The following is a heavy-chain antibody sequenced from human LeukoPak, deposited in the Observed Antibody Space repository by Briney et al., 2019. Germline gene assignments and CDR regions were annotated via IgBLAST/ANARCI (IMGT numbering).Heavy chain of an antibody. J-gene: IGHJ4*02. CDR1: GGSISSGGYY. CDR2: IYYSGST. V-gene: IGHV4-31*03. CDR3: ARGGGVYYGSGSYRDY. Sequence: PSQTLSLTCTVSGGSISSGGYYWSWIRQHPGKGLEWIGYIYYSGSTYYNPSLKSRVTISVDTSKNQFSLKLSSVTAADTAVYYCARGGGVYYGSGSYRDYWGQGTLVTVSS. D-gene: IGHD3-10*01.